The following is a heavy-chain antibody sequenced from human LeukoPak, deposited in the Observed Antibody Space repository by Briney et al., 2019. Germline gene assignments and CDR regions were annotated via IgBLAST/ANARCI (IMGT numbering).Heavy chain of an antibody. V-gene: IGHV4-61*01. CDR2: IYYSGST. CDR1: GGSISSGSYY. D-gene: IGHD4-17*01. J-gene: IGHJ6*02. CDR3: ARDSADYGDYYYYGMDV. Sequence: TSETLSLTCTVSGGSISSGSYYWSWIRQPPGKGLEWIGYIYYSGSTNYNPSLKSRVTISVDTSKNQFSLKLSSVTAADTAVYYCARDSADYGDYYYYGMDVWGQGTTVTVSS.